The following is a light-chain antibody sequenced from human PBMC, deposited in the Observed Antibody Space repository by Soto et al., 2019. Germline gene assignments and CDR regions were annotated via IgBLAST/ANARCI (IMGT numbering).Light chain of an antibody. V-gene: IGLV2-14*01. CDR1: MRDIGAYNL. Sequence: QSVLTQPASVSGSPGQSITISCAGTMRDIGAYNLVSWYQQHPGKAPKLMIYEVTYRPSGVSDRFSGSKSGNTASLTISGLQAEDEADYYCFSFTSHSSHYVFGTGTKLTVL. J-gene: IGLJ1*01. CDR3: FSFTSHSSHYV. CDR2: EVT.